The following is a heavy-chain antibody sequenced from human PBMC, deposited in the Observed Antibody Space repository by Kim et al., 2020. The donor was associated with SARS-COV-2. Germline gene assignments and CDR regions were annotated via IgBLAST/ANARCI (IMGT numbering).Heavy chain of an antibody. CDR3: ARDLDILGGMDV. Sequence: KAQFTISRDNTKNTLSLQRNSLRAEDTAIYYCARDLDILGGMDVWGQGTTVTVSS. J-gene: IGHJ6*02. V-gene: IGHV3-30*07. D-gene: IGHD2-21*01.